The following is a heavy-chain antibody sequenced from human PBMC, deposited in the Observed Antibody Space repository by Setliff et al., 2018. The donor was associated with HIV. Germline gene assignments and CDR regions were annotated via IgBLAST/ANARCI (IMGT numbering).Heavy chain of an antibody. V-gene: IGHV4-34*01. CDR2: INQSGSV. CDR3: ARGVGATRVPREYYFDY. D-gene: IGHD1-26*01. J-gene: IGHJ4*02. Sequence: PSETLSLTCAVYGGSLSGDYWGWIRQPPGKGLEWIGDINQSGSVNYNPSLKSRVTISVDRSKNQVSLKLISVTAADTAVYYCARGVGATRVPREYYFDYWGQGTLVTVSS. CDR1: GGSLSGDY.